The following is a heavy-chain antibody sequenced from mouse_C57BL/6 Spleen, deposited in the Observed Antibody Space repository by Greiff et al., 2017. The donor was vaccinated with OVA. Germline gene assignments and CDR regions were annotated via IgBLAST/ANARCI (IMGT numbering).Heavy chain of an antibody. Sequence: DVKLVESGGGLVKPGGSLKLSCAASGFTFSDYGMHWVRQAPEKGLEWVAYISSGSSTIYYADTVKGRFTISRDNAKNTLFLQMTSLRSEDTAMYYCARPTGTIYFDYWGQGTTLTVSS. CDR2: ISSGSSTI. CDR1: GFTFSDYG. D-gene: IGHD4-1*01. J-gene: IGHJ2*01. V-gene: IGHV5-17*01. CDR3: ARPTGTIYFDY.